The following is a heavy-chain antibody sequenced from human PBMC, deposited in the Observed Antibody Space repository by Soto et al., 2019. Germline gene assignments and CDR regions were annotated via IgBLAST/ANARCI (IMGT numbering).Heavy chain of an antibody. CDR3: AKDFAAVRSSSLAF. V-gene: IGHV3-9*01. Sequence: GGSLRLSCAASGFTFDDYAMHWVRQAPGKGLEWVSGISWHSGSIAYADSVRGRFTISRDNAKNSLFLQMNSLRAEDTALYYCAKDFAAVRSSSLAFWGQGTLVTVSS. CDR1: GFTFDDYA. CDR2: ISWHSGSI. J-gene: IGHJ4*02. D-gene: IGHD2-15*01.